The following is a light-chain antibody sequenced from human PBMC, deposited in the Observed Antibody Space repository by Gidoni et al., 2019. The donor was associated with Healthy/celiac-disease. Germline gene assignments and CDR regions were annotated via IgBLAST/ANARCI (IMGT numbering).Light chain of an antibody. CDR3: QSYDSSNHVV. J-gene: IGLJ2*01. Sequence: FMLPQPHSVSESPGKTVTISCTRSSGSIASNYVPWYQHRPGSSPTTVIYEDNQRPSGVPDRFSGSIDSSSNSASLTISGLKTEDEADYYCQSYDSSNHVVFGGGTKLTVL. CDR1: SGSIASNY. V-gene: IGLV6-57*01. CDR2: EDN.